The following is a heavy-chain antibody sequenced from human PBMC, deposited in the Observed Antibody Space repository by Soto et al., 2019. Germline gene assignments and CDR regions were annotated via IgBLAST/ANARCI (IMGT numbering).Heavy chain of an antibody. Sequence: ASVKVSCKASGYTFTRYTMNWVRQAPGQRLEWMGWINPDNGNTKSSQKFQDRVIITRDTSASTAYMDLSSLRSEDTAVYFCARGIATGQLDPWGQGTLVTVSS. V-gene: IGHV1-3*01. CDR3: ARGIATGQLDP. CDR1: GYTFTRYT. J-gene: IGHJ5*02. D-gene: IGHD2-15*01. CDR2: INPDNGNT.